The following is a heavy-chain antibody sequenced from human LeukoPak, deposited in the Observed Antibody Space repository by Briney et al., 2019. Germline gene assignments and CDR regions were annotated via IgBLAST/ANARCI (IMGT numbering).Heavy chain of an antibody. CDR1: GGSISSSNW. CDR3: ARLETSSGSLSYFDY. J-gene: IGHJ4*02. CDR2: IYHSGST. D-gene: IGHD6-19*01. Sequence: PSGTLSLTCAVSGGSISSSNWWSWVRQPPGKGLEGIGEIYHSGSTNYNPSLKSRVTISVDTSKNQFSMKLSSVTAADTAVYYCARLETSSGSLSYFDYWGQGTLVTVSS. V-gene: IGHV4-4*02.